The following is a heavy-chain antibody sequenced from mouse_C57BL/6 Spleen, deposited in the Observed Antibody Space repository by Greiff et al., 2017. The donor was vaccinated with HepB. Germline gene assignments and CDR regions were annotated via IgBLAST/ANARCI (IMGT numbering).Heavy chain of an antibody. CDR1: GFTFSSYG. CDR3: AREVVVATDYAMDY. V-gene: IGHV5-6*01. CDR2: ISSGGSYT. Sequence: EVQRVESGGDLVKPGGSLKLSCAASGFTFSSYGMSWVRQTPDKRLEWVATISSGGSYTYYPDSVKGRFTISRDNAKNTLYLQMSSLKSEDTAMYYCAREVVVATDYAMDYWGQGTSVTVSS. D-gene: IGHD1-1*01. J-gene: IGHJ4*01.